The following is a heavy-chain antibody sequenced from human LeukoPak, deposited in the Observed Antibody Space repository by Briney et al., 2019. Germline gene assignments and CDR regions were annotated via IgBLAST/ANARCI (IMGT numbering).Heavy chain of an antibody. CDR1: GFTFSSYS. Sequence: GGSLRLSCAASGFTFSSYSMNWVRQAPGKGLEWVSSISSSSSYIYYADSVKGRFTISRDNAKNSLYLQMNSLRAEDTAVYYCARDALRWGLRGDFDYWGQGTLVTVSS. J-gene: IGHJ4*02. V-gene: IGHV3-21*01. D-gene: IGHD1-26*01. CDR3: ARDALRWGLRGDFDY. CDR2: ISSSSSYI.